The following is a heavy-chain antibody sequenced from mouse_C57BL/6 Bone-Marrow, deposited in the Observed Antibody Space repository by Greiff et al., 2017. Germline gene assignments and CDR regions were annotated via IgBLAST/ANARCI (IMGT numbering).Heavy chain of an antibody. CDR1: GYTFTSYW. Sequence: QVQLQQPGAELVKPGASVKLSCKASGYTFTSYWMHWVKQRPGQGLEWIGMIHPTRGSTNYNEKFTSNATLTVDKSSSTADMQLSSLTAEDSAVYYCARSEPWFAYWCQGTLGTVSA. CDR3: ARSEPWFAY. J-gene: IGHJ3*01. CDR2: IHPTRGST. V-gene: IGHV1-64*01.